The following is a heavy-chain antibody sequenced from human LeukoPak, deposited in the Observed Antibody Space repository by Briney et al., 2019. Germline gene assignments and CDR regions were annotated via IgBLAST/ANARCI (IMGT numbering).Heavy chain of an antibody. J-gene: IGHJ4*02. CDR1: GGSISTSRYY. D-gene: IGHD6-13*01. CDR2: MYYSGST. CDR3: ARVSLAAAISFDY. Sequence: SETLSLTCTVSGGSISTSRYYWGWIRQPPGKRLEWIGNMYYSGSTYYNPSLKSRVTISLDTSKNQFSLKLSSVTAADTAVYYCARVSLAAAISFDYWGQGALVTVSS. V-gene: IGHV4-39*07.